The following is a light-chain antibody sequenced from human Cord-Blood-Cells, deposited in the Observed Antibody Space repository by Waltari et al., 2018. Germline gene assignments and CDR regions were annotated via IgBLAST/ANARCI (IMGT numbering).Light chain of an antibody. CDR2: EVS. CDR3: SSYAGSNNFDVV. J-gene: IGLJ2*01. V-gene: IGLV2-8*01. Sequence: QSALTQPPSASGSPGQSVTISCTGTSSDVGGYNYVSWYQQNPGKAPQLMIYEVSKRPSGVPDRFSGFKSGNTASLTVSGLQAEDEADYYCSSYAGSNNFDVVFGGGTKLTVL. CDR1: SSDVGGYNY.